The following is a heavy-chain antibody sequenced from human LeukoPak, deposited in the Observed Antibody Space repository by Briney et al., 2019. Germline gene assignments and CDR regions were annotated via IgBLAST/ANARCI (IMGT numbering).Heavy chain of an antibody. V-gene: IGHV4-39*01. CDR3: ASRSPLVAVTTAHYYDY. Sequence: SETLSLTCTVSGDSISSSNYFWGWIRQPPGKGPEWIGEISYSGNTYYNPSLKSRVTISMDTSKNQFSLNLNSVTASDTTVYYCASRSPLVAVTTAHYYDYWGPGTLVTVSS. J-gene: IGHJ4*02. CDR1: GDSISSSNYF. D-gene: IGHD2-21*02. CDR2: ISYSGNT.